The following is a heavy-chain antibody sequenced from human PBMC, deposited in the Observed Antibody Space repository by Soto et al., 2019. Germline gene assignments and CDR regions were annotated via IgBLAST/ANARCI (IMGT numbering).Heavy chain of an antibody. CDR3: VTEYYQTDDYHKIA. J-gene: IGHJ5*02. CDR2: IHYSGDT. CDR1: GASVGSRAHH. Sequence: QVQLQESGPGLLRPSETLSLTCAVSGASVGSRAHHWSWIRQTPGKGLEWIAYIHYSGDTKSNPVLQSQVTISMDRSRNLFSLWLSSVTAADTALYYCVTEYYQTDDYHKIACGQGTLVTVSS. V-gene: IGHV4-61*08. D-gene: IGHD3-16*01.